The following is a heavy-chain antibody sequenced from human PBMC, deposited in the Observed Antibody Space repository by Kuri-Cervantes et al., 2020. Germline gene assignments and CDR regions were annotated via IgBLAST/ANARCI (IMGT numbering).Heavy chain of an antibody. D-gene: IGHD2/OR15-2a*01. CDR2: IHHSGST. CDR1: GESISTYY. CDR3: ARHPIVSDGANWFDP. Sequence: SGTLCLTCTVSGESISTYYWSWIRQPPGKGLEWIGEIHHSGSTNYNPSLKSRVTISVDTSKNQFSLKLSSVTAADTAVYYCARHPIVSDGANWFDPWGQGTLVTVSS. V-gene: IGHV4-34*01. J-gene: IGHJ5*02.